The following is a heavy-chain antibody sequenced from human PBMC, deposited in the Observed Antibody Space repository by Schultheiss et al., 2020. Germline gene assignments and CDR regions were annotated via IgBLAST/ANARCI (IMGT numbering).Heavy chain of an antibody. CDR3: ARDVGDWLDT. V-gene: IGHV3-30*03. Sequence: GGSLRLSCAASGFTFSSYGMHWVRQAPGKGLEWVAVISYDGSNKYYADSVKGRFTISRDNSKNTLYLQMNSLRAEDTAVYYCARDVGDWLDTWSPGTLVTVSS. D-gene: IGHD4-17*01. CDR1: GFTFSSYG. J-gene: IGHJ5*02. CDR2: ISYDGSNK.